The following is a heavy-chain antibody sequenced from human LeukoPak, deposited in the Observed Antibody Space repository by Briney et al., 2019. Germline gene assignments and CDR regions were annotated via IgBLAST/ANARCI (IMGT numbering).Heavy chain of an antibody. CDR3: ARDARYYDSSGYYAFDI. D-gene: IGHD3-22*01. V-gene: IGHV4-59*01. J-gene: IGHJ3*02. CDR2: IYHSGST. Sequence: SETLSLTCTVSGGSISPYYWSWIRQPPGKGLEWNGYIYHSGSTTYNPSLKSRVTISVDKSKNQFSLKLSSVTAADTAVYYCARDARYYDSSGYYAFDIWGQGTMVTVSS. CDR1: GGSISPYY.